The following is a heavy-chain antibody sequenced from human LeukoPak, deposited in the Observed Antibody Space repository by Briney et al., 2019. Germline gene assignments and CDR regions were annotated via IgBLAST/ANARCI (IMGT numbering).Heavy chain of an antibody. Sequence: ASVKVSCKASGYTFTSYDINWVRQATGQGLEWMGWMNPNSGNTGYAQKFQGRVTMTRNTSISTAYMELSRLRSDDTAVYYCARVGYYYYGMDVWGQGTTVTVSS. J-gene: IGHJ6*02. CDR3: ARVGYYYYGMDV. CDR2: MNPNSGNT. V-gene: IGHV1-8*01. CDR1: GYTFTSYD.